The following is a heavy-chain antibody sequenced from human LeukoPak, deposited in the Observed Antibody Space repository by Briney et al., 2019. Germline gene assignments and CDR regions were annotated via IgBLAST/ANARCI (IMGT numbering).Heavy chain of an antibody. CDR3: ARATHYYDSSGPTAFDI. V-gene: IGHV4-30-2*01. D-gene: IGHD3-22*01. CDR2: IYHSGST. CDR1: GGSISSGGYY. Sequence: SQTLSLTCTVSGGSISSGGYYWSWIRQPPGKGLEWIGYIYHSGSTYYNPSLKSRVTISVDTSKNQFSLKLSSVTAADTAVYYCARATHYYDSSGPTAFDIWGQGTMVTVSS. J-gene: IGHJ3*02.